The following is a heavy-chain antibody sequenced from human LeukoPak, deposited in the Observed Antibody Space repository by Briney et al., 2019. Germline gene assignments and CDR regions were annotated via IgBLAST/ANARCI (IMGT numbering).Heavy chain of an antibody. CDR2: ISSSSSYI. D-gene: IGHD6-6*01. CDR1: GFTFSSYS. CDR3: ARVGSSSSGGETYCDY. Sequence: PGGSLRLSCAASGFTFSSYSMNWVRPAPGKGLEWVSSISSSSSYIYYADSVKGRFTISRDNAKKSLYLQMNSLRDEDTAVYYCARVGSSSSGGETYCDYWGQGTLVTVSS. V-gene: IGHV3-21*01. J-gene: IGHJ4*02.